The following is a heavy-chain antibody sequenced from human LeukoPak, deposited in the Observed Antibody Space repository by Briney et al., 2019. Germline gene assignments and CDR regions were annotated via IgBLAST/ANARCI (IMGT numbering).Heavy chain of an antibody. J-gene: IGHJ4*02. V-gene: IGHV3-33*03. Sequence: GGSLRLSCAASGFTFSSYGMHWVRQAPGKGLEWVAVIWYDGSNKYYADSVKGRFTISRDNAKNSLYLQMNSLRAEDTAVYYCATPLDYYDSSGYHQGGDWGQGTLVTVSS. D-gene: IGHD3-22*01. CDR1: GFTFSSYG. CDR3: ATPLDYYDSSGYHQGGD. CDR2: IWYDGSNK.